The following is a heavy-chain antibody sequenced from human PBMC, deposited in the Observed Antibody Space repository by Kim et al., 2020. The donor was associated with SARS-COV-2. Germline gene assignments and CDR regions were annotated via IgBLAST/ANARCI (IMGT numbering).Heavy chain of an antibody. D-gene: IGHD1-26*01. CDR3: TKDRLGVSGSSDY. CDR1: GFTFSGYG. J-gene: IGHJ4*02. V-gene: IGHV3-23*01. Sequence: GGSLRLSCAASGFTFSGYGMSWVRQAPGKGLEWVAVISARGDVTYYADSVKGRFTMSRDNSKSTSYLQMNSLRVEDTAVYHCTKDRLGVSGSSDYSGQG. CDR2: ISARGDVT.